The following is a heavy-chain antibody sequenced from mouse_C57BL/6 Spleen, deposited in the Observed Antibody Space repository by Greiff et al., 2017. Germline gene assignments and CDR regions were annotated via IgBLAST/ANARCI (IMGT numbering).Heavy chain of an antibody. CDR2: IYPGDGDT. D-gene: IGHD1-1*01. V-gene: IGHV1-80*01. CDR3: ARPHYYGSSHWDFGG. CDR1: GYAFSSYW. J-gene: IGHJ1*03. Sequence: QVQLKESGAELVKPGASVKLSCKASGYAFSSYWMNWVKQRPGQGLEWIGQIYPGDGDTNYNEKFKGKATLTADKSSSTAYMQLSSLTSEDSAVYFCARPHYYGSSHWDFGGRGTGTTVTVAS.